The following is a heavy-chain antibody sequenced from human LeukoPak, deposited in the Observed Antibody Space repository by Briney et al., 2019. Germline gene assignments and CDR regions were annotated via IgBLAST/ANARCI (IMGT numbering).Heavy chain of an antibody. D-gene: IGHD1-26*01. CDR1: GFTFGSYG. CDR3: AKDTARGVGFLGQGDY. CDR2: ISYDGSNK. J-gene: IGHJ4*02. V-gene: IGHV3-30*18. Sequence: GGSLRLSCAASGFTFGSYGMHWVRQAPGKGLEWVAGISYDGSNKYYADSVKGRFTISRDNSKNTLYLQMNSLRAEDTAVYYCAKDTARGVGFLGQGDYWGQGILVTVSS.